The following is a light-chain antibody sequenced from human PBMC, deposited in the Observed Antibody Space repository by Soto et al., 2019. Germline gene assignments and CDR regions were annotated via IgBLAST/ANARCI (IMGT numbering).Light chain of an antibody. V-gene: IGLV2-14*01. J-gene: IGLJ1*01. Sequence: QSALTQPASVSGSPGQSVTISCTGTSSDVGDYNYVSWYQHHPGKAPKLMIYDVSNRPSGVSNRFSGSKSGNTASLTISGLQAEDEADYYCSSYTSSSTFYVFGTGTKVTAL. CDR3: SSYTSSSTFYV. CDR1: SSDVGDYNY. CDR2: DVS.